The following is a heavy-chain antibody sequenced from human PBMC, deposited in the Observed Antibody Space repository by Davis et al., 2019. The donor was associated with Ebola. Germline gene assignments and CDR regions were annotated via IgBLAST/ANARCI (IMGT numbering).Heavy chain of an antibody. J-gene: IGHJ5*02. CDR3: AGADCSSTSCYALLGNWFDP. CDR1: GYTLTELS. CDR2: IIPIFGTA. V-gene: IGHV1-69*06. D-gene: IGHD2-2*01. Sequence: AASVKVSCKVSGYTLTELSMHWVRQAPGKGLEWMGGIIPIFGTANYAQKFQGRVTITADKSTSTAYMELSSLRSEDTAVYYCAGADCSSTSCYALLGNWFDPWGQGTLVTVSS.